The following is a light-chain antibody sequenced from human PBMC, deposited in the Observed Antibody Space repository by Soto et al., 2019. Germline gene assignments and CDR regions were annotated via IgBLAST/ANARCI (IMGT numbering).Light chain of an antibody. Sequence: DIQMTQSPSTLSASVGDRVTITCRASQSISTWLAWYQQEPGKAPKLLIHKASSLQSGVPSRFSGSGSGTDFTLTISSLHPDDFATYYCQQYNSYSPMFGQGTKVDIK. J-gene: IGKJ1*01. CDR3: QQYNSYSPM. V-gene: IGKV1-5*03. CDR1: QSISTW. CDR2: KAS.